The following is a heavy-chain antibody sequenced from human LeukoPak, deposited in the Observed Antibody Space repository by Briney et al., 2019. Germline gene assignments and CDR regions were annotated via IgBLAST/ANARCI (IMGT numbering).Heavy chain of an antibody. Sequence: SVTVSFTASVGTFSIYAISWVRQAPGQGLGRRGRIIAILGIANYAQTFQCRVTITAHKSTSTAYMELSSLRSEDTAVYYCARVGCSSTSCFPENGMDVWGQGTTVTVSS. CDR1: VGTFSIYA. J-gene: IGHJ6*02. CDR3: ARVGCSSTSCFPENGMDV. D-gene: IGHD2-2*01. CDR2: IIAILGIA. V-gene: IGHV1-69*04.